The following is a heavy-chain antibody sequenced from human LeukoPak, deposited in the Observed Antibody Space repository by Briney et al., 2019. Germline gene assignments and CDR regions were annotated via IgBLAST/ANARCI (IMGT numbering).Heavy chain of an antibody. CDR1: GFTFSSYW. J-gene: IGHJ4*02. CDR3: ARSDSNSWYSLHDY. CDR2: IKQDGSEK. Sequence: GGPLRLSCAASGFTFSSYWMSWVRQAPGKGLEWVANIKQDGSEKYYVDSVKGRFTISRDNAKNSLYLQMNSLRAEDTAVYYCARSDSNSWYSLHDYWGQGTLVTVSS. D-gene: IGHD6-13*01. V-gene: IGHV3-7*01.